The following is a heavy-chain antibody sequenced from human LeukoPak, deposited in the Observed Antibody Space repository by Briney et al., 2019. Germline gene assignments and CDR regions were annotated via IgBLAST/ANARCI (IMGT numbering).Heavy chain of an antibody. D-gene: IGHD6-13*01. J-gene: IGHJ6*04. CDR1: GFTFSSYA. Sequence: GGSLRLSCAASGFTFSSYAMHWVRQAPGKGLEWVAVISYDGSNKYYADSVKGRFTISRDNSKNTLYLQMDSLRAEDTAVYYCARRAAAGTGLDYYYYGMDVWGKGTTVTVSS. CDR2: ISYDGSNK. V-gene: IGHV3-30*04. CDR3: ARRAAAGTGLDYYYYGMDV.